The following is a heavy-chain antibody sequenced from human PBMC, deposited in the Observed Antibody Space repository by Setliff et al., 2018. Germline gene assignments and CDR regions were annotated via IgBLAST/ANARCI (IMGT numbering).Heavy chain of an antibody. V-gene: IGHV4-38-2*02. CDR3: PRHLWGRWIATSSDYFDY. J-gene: IGHJ4*02. CDR1: GYSITSGYY. Sequence: LSEPLSLTCTVSGYSITSGYYWGWIRQSPGKGLEWLGSLFLTGTPYYNPSLQSRLTMSVDTSNNQLSLKLNSVTADDAAVYYCPRHLWGRWIATSSDYFDYWVQGSLVTVSS. D-gene: IGHD2-21*01. CDR2: LFLTGTP.